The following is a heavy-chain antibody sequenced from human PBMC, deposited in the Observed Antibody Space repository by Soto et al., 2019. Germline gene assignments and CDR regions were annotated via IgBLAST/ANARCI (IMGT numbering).Heavy chain of an antibody. J-gene: IGHJ3*02. CDR1: GFTFSSYW. D-gene: IGHD2-2*01. CDR2: IKQDGSEK. V-gene: IGHV3-7*01. Sequence: GGSLRLSCAASGFTFSSYWMSWVRQAPGKGLEWVANIKQDGSEKYYVDSVKGRFTISRDNAKNSLYLQMNSLRAEDTAVYYCARVWVLGYCSSTSCYGAFEIWGQGTMVTVSS. CDR3: ARVWVLGYCSSTSCYGAFEI.